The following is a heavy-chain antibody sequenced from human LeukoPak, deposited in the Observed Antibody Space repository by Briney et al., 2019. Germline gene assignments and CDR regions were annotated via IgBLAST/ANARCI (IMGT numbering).Heavy chain of an antibody. J-gene: IGHJ3*02. CDR1: GGSFSGYY. CDR3: AAELFRWNAFDI. D-gene: IGHD2-8*02. V-gene: IGHV4-34*01. CDR2: INHSGST. Sequence: SETLSLTCAVYGGSFSGYYWSWIRQPPGKGLEWIGEINHSGSTNYNPSLKSRVTISVDTSKNQFSLKLSSVTAADTAVYYCAAELFRWNAFDIWGQGTMVTVSS.